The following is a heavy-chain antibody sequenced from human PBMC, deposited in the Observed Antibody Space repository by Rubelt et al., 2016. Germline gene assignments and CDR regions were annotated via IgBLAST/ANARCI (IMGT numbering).Heavy chain of an antibody. CDR3: AKNLGYSISWYFDY. D-gene: IGHD6-13*01. V-gene: IGHV3-23*01. CDR2: IDNSGGST. CDR1: GFTFSSYA. J-gene: IGHJ4*02. Sequence: GFTFSSYAMHWVRQAPGKGLEWVSTIDNSGGSTYYADSVKGRFTISRDNSKNTLYLQMNSLRAEDTAVYYCAKNLGYSISWYFDYWGQGTLVTVSS.